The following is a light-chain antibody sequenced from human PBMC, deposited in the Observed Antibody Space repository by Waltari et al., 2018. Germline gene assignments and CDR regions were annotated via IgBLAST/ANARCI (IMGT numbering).Light chain of an antibody. CDR3: SSHANTYNFTHVV. Sequence: QSALTQPASVSGSPGQSITISCTGTSSDIGTYNYVSWYQQRPGKAPKMMIYEVTKRPSGFSYRFSGSKSGNTASLTIAGLRAEDEADYYCSSHANTYNFTHVVFGGGTKLTVL. V-gene: IGLV2-23*02. J-gene: IGLJ2*01. CDR1: SSDIGTYNY. CDR2: EVT.